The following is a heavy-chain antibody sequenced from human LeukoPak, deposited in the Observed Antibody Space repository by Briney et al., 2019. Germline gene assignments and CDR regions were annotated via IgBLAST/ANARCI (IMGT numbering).Heavy chain of an antibody. D-gene: IGHD6-13*01. CDR2: ISSSGSTI. CDR1: GFTFSDYY. J-gene: IGHJ4*02. CDR3: AKGPALAAAGYFDY. Sequence: GGSLRLSCAASGFTFSDYYMSWIRQAPGKGLEWVSYISSSGSTIYYADSVKGRFTISRDNAKNSVYLQMNSLRAEDTAVYYCAKGPALAAAGYFDYWGQGTLVTVSS. V-gene: IGHV3-11*04.